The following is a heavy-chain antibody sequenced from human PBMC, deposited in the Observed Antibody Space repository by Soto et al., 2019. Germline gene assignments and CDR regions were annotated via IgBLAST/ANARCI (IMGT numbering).Heavy chain of an antibody. CDR2: IRSKANSYAT. D-gene: IGHD1-26*01. V-gene: IGHV3-73*02. Sequence: EVQLVESGGGLVQPGGSLKLSCAASGFTFSGSDMHWVRQASGKGLEWVGRIRSKANSYATAYAASVKGRFTISRDDSKNTAYLQMNSLKPEDTAVYYCTSSAFIDYYYFYGMDVWGQGTTVTVSS. J-gene: IGHJ6*02. CDR1: GFTFSGSD. CDR3: TSSAFIDYYYFYGMDV.